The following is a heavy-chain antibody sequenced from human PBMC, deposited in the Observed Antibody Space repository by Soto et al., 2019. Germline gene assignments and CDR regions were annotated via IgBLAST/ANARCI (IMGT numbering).Heavy chain of an antibody. CDR2: IIPIFGTA. CDR3: AREVHYYARFDP. D-gene: IGHD3-10*01. Sequence: QVPLVQSGAEVKKPGSSVKVSCKASGGTFSSYAISWVRQAPGQGLEWMGGIIPIFGTANYAQKFQGRVTITADKSTSTAYMELSSLRSEDTALYYCAREVHYYARFDPWGQGTLVTVSS. J-gene: IGHJ5*02. CDR1: GGTFSSYA. V-gene: IGHV1-69*06.